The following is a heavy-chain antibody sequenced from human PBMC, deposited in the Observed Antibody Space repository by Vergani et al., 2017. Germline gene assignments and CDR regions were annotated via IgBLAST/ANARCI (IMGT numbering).Heavy chain of an antibody. V-gene: IGHV3-9*01. CDR3: ACDYYYYMDV. J-gene: IGHJ6*03. CDR2: ISWNSGSI. CDR1: GFTFDDYA. Sequence: EVQLVESGGGLVQPGRSLRLSCAASGFTFDDYAMHWVRQAPGKGLEWVSGISWNSGSIGYADSVKGRFTISRDNAKNSLYLQMNSLRAEDTALYYCACDYYYYMDVWGKGTTVXVSS.